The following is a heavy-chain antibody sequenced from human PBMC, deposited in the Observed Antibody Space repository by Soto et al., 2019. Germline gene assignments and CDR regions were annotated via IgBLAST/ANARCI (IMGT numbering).Heavy chain of an antibody. V-gene: IGHV3-23*01. CDR2: ISGSGGST. D-gene: IGHD6-19*01. Sequence: EVQLLESGGGLVQPGGSLRLSCAASGFTFSSYAMSCVRQAPGKGLEWVSVISGSGGSTYYADSVKGRFTISRDNSKNTLYLQMNSLRAEDTAVYYCSRRSSGWYFDYWGQGTLVTVSS. CDR1: GFTFSSYA. CDR3: SRRSSGWYFDY. J-gene: IGHJ4*02.